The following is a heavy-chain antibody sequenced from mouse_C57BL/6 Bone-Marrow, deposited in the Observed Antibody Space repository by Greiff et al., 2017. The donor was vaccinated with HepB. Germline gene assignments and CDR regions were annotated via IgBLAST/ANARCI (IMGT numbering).Heavy chain of an antibody. CDR3: ARGYDGAIYYAMDY. J-gene: IGHJ4*01. CDR1: GYTFSTYP. D-gene: IGHD2-12*01. Sequence: VQLQQSGAELVKPGASVKMSCKASGYTFSTYPIEWMKQNHGKSLEWIGNFHPYNDDTKYNEKFKGKATLTVEKSSSTVYLELSRLTSDDSSVYYCARGYDGAIYYAMDYWGQGTSVTVSS. CDR2: FHPYNDDT. V-gene: IGHV1-47*01.